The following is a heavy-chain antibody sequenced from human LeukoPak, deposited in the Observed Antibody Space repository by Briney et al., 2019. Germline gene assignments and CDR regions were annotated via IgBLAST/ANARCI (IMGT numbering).Heavy chain of an antibody. D-gene: IGHD5-12*01. V-gene: IGHV4-59*08. CDR3: ARHGVFPGGYDKATFDS. CDR1: GCPVSSYD. J-gene: IGHJ4*02. CDR2: IFYSGNT. Sequence: SETLSLTCTVTGCPVSSYDWSWIRQPPGKGLEWIAYIFYSGNTNYNLSLKSRDTIAVDKSKNQFSLKLSSVTAADTAVYYCARHGVFPGGYDKATFDSWGQGNLVTVSS.